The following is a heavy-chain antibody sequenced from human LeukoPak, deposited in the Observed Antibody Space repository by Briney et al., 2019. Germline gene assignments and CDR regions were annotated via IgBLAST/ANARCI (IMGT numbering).Heavy chain of an antibody. Sequence: PGGSLRLSCAASGFTFSSYWMSSVRPAPGKGLEWVANIKQDGSEKYYVDSVKGRCTISRDNAKNSLYLQMNSLRAEDTAVYYCASADRRDSSGYYWGWGQGTLVTVSS. CDR1: GFTFSSYW. J-gene: IGHJ4*02. CDR2: IKQDGSEK. V-gene: IGHV3-7*01. CDR3: ASADRRDSSGYYWG. D-gene: IGHD3-22*01.